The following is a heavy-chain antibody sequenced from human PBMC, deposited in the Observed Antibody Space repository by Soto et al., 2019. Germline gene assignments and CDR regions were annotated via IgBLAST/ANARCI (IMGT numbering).Heavy chain of an antibody. V-gene: IGHV3-33*01. Sequence: QVQLVESGGGVVQPGRSLRLSCAASGFTFSSYGMHWVRQAPGKGLEWVADIWYDGSNKYYADSVKGRFTISRDNSKNTLYLQMNSLRAEDTAVYYCARRFHSSGWTPPFDYWGQGTLVTVSS. D-gene: IGHD6-19*01. CDR1: GFTFSSYG. J-gene: IGHJ4*02. CDR3: ARRFHSSGWTPPFDY. CDR2: IWYDGSNK.